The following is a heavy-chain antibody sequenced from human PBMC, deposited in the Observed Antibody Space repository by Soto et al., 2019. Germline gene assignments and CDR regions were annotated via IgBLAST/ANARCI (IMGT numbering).Heavy chain of an antibody. CDR3: ARRGSGVTRGLDY. D-gene: IGHD2-15*01. CDR2: INTDGSST. V-gene: IGHV3-74*01. Sequence: EVQLVESGGGLVQPGGSLRLSCAASGFTFSSYWMHWVRQAPGKGLVWISRINTDGSSTSYVDSVQGRFTISRDNGKNTLFLQMNSLRGEDTAVYYCARRGSGVTRGLDYWGQGTVVTVSS. J-gene: IGHJ4*02. CDR1: GFTFSSYW.